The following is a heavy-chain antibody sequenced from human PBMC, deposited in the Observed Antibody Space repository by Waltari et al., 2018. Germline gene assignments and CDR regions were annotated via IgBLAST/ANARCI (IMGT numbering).Heavy chain of an antibody. J-gene: IGHJ5*02. V-gene: IGHV4-39*01. CDR3: ARHWKKTGYRFDP. CDR1: Y. Sequence: YWWWMRQSTGEGREYIGSIDYSGRSDYNPTLERRVTISGDMTKIQFSLKLSLVTAADTAVYYCARHWKKTGYRFDPWGQGTLVTVSS. D-gene: IGHD5-12*01. CDR2: IDYSGRS.